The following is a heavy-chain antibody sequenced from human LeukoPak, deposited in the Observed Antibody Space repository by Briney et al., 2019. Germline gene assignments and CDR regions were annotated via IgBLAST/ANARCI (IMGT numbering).Heavy chain of an antibody. V-gene: IGHV3-21*01. CDR3: ARDLAVAGTRGFDY. CDR2: ISSSSSYI. CDR1: GFTFSSYS. D-gene: IGHD6-19*01. Sequence: GGSLRLSCAASGFTFSSYSMNWVRQAPGKGLEWVSSISSSSSYIYYADSVKGRFTISRDNAKNSLYLQMNSLRAEDTAVYYCARDLAVAGTRGFDYWGQGTLVTVSS. J-gene: IGHJ4*02.